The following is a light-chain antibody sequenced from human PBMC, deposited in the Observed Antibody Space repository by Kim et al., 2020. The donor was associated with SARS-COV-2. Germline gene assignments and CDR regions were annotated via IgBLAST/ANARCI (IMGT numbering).Light chain of an antibody. CDR2: GIS. CDR1: SSNIGAGYD. Sequence: VTISCTGGSSNIGAGYDVHWYQQLPGTAPKLLIYGISNRPSGVPDRFSGSKSGTSASLAITGLQAEDEADYYCQSYDSSLSGVVFGGGTQLTVL. CDR3: QSYDSSLSGVV. J-gene: IGLJ2*01. V-gene: IGLV1-40*01.